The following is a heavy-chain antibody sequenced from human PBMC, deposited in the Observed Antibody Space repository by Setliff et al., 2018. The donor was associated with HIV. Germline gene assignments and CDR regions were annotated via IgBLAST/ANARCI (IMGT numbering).Heavy chain of an antibody. J-gene: IGHJ5*02. V-gene: IGHV1-18*01. CDR2: ISDYNSNT. CDR1: GYTFTSYG. CDR3: ARRADWFDL. Sequence: ASVKVSCKASGYTFTSYGLSWVRQAPGQGLEWMGWISDYNSNTEYAQKLQGRVTMTKDTSTSTAYIELRSLRPDDTAVYFCARRADWFDLWGQGTLVTVSS.